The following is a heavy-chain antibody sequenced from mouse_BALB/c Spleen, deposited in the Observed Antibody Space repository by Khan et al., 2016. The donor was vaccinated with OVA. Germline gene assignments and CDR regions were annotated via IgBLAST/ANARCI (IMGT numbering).Heavy chain of an antibody. J-gene: IGHJ2*01. V-gene: IGHV1-7*01. CDR1: GYTFTSYW. Sequence: QVQLQQSGAELAKPGASVKMSCTASGYTFTSYWMHWIKQRPGQGLEWIGYINPTSGYTDYNQKFKDKATLTADKSSSTAYMQLSSLTSYDSAVYYCARSSIDYWGQGTALTVSS. CDR2: INPTSGYT. D-gene: IGHD1-1*01. CDR3: ARSSIDY.